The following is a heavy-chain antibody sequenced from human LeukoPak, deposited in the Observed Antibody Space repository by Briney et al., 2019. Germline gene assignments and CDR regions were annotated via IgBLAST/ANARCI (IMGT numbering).Heavy chain of an antibody. D-gene: IGHD5-18*01. CDR1: GFTVSSNY. CDR3: ARERYSYGYDYFDY. J-gene: IGHJ4*02. V-gene: IGHV3-53*01. Sequence: PGGSLRLSCAASGFTVSSNYMSWVRQALGKGLEWVSVIYSGGSTYYADSVKGRFTISRDNSKNTLYLQMNSLRAEDTAVYYCARERYSYGYDYFDYWGQGTLVTVSS. CDR2: IYSGGST.